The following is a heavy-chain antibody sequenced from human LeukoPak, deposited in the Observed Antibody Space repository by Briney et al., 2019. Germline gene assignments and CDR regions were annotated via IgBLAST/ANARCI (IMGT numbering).Heavy chain of an antibody. D-gene: IGHD6-19*01. CDR3: ASFEVGGENQWLVPLLDY. Sequence: ASVKVSCKASGYTFTSYGISWVRQAPGQGLGWMGWISAYNGNTNYAQKLQGRVTMTTDTSTSTAYMELRSLRSDDTAVYYCASFEVGGENQWLVPLLDYWGQGTLVTVSS. V-gene: IGHV1-18*01. CDR2: ISAYNGNT. CDR1: GYTFTSYG. J-gene: IGHJ4*02.